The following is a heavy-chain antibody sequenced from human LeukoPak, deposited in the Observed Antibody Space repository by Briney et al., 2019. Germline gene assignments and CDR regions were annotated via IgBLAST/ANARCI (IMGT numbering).Heavy chain of an antibody. CDR2: IDHSGST. D-gene: IGHD6-19*01. J-gene: IGHJ4*02. Sequence: SETLSLTCTVSGGSISSYYWSWIRQPPGKGLEWIGEIDHSGSTNYNPSLKSRVTISVDTSKNQFSLKLSSVTAADTAVYYCARRGSSGWYYWGQGTLVTVSS. V-gene: IGHV4-34*01. CDR1: GGSISSYY. CDR3: ARRGSSGWYY.